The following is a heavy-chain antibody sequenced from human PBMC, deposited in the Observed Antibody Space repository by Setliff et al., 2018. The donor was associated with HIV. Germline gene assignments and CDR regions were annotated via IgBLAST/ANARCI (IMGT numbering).Heavy chain of an antibody. CDR1: GGSISSGTYY. CDR2: GHHSGTF. V-gene: IGHV4-61*10. J-gene: IGHJ5*01. D-gene: IGHD2-15*01. CDR3: ARQGSWLDS. Sequence: SETLSLTCTVSGGSISSGTYYWTWIRQPAGKGLEWIGFGHHSGTFSYNPSLNSRFTISIDTSKNQFSLKATSVTAEDTAVYYCARQGSWLDSWGQGTLVTVSS.